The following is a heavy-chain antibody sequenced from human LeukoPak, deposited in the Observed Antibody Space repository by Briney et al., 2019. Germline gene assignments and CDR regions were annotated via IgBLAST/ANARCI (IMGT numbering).Heavy chain of an antibody. CDR3: TSSKYHHDGSGYYAFNI. CDR2: INHSGST. J-gene: IGHJ3*02. D-gene: IGHD3-22*01. CDR1: GGSFSGYY. Sequence: PSETLSLTCAVYGGSFSGYYWSWIRQPPGKGLEWIGEINHSGSTNYNPSLKSRVTISVDTSKNQFSLKLSSVTAADTAVYYCTSSKYHHDGSGYYAFNIWGQGTMVTVSP. V-gene: IGHV4-34*01.